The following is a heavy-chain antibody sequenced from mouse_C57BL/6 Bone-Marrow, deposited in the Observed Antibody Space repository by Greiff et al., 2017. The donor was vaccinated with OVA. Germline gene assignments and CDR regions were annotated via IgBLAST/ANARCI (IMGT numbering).Heavy chain of an antibody. CDR3: ARQVTVVANYFDY. CDR1: GFTFSSYG. V-gene: IGHV5-6*02. J-gene: IGHJ2*01. CDR2: ISSGGSYT. Sequence: EVKLEESGGDLVKPGGSLKLSCAASGFTFSSYGMSWVRQTPDKRLEWVATISSGGSYTYYPDSVKGRFTISRDNAKNTLYLQMSSLKSEDTAMYYCARQVTVVANYFDYWGQGTTLTVSS. D-gene: IGHD1-1*01.